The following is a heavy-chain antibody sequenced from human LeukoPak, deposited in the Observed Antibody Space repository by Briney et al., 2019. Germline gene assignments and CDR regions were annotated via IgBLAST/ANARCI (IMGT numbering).Heavy chain of an antibody. D-gene: IGHD2-8*01. CDR3: AGLGVMVLVYQFEY. J-gene: IGHJ4*02. CDR2: VSYSGTT. Sequence: SETLSLTCAVSGGSITSSKYFWGWIRQPPGKELELIGIVSYSGTTDYNPSLKSRVTILTDTSKNQFSLKLTSVTAADTAVYYCAGLGVMVLVYQFEYWGRGTPVTVSS. V-gene: IGHV4-39*07. CDR1: GGSITSSKYF.